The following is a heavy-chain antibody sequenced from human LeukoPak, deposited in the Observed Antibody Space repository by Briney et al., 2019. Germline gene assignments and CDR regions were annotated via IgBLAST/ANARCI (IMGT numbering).Heavy chain of an antibody. CDR2: ISGSGGST. D-gene: IGHD1-1*01. CDR1: GFTFSSYA. Sequence: GGSLRLSCAASGFTFSSYAMSWVRQAPGKGLEWVSAISGSGGSTYYADSVKGRFTISRDNSKNTLYLQMNSLRAEDTAVYYCAKAELIQPELPRFDYWGQGTLVTVSS. CDR3: AKAELIQPELPRFDY. J-gene: IGHJ4*02. V-gene: IGHV3-23*01.